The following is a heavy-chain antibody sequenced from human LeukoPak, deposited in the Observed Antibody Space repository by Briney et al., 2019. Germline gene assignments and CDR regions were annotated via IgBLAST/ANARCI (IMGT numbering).Heavy chain of an antibody. Sequence: SETLSLTCTVSGGSISSYYWSWIRQPPGKGLEWIGYIYYSGSTNYNPSLKSRVTISVDTSKNQFSLKLSSVTAADTAVYYCARDVGGIAAANWSDPWGQGTLVTVSS. CDR2: IYYSGST. CDR3: ARDVGGIAAANWSDP. CDR1: GGSISSYY. J-gene: IGHJ5*02. D-gene: IGHD6-13*01. V-gene: IGHV4-59*01.